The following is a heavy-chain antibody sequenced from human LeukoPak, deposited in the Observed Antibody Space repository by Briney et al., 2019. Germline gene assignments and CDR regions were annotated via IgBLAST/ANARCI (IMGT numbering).Heavy chain of an antibody. D-gene: IGHD3-3*01. J-gene: IGHJ3*02. CDR2: INPSGGST. CDR1: GYTFTSYY. V-gene: IGHV1-46*01. CDR3: ARAFSGFKGKKYYIFWSGSIVGVFDI. Sequence: ASVKVSCKASGYTFTSYYMHWVRQAPGQGLEWMGIINPSGGSTSYAQKFQGRVTMTRDTPTSTVYMELSSPRSEDTAVYYCARAFSGFKGKKYYIFWSGSIVGVFDIWAKGKMATVSS.